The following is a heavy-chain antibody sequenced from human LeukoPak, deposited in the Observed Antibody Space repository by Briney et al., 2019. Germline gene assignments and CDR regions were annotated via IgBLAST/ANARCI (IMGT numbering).Heavy chain of an antibody. D-gene: IGHD6-19*01. J-gene: IGHJ5*02. CDR1: GFTFSSYW. V-gene: IGHV3-48*04. CDR2: ISSSGSTI. CDR3: ARVGSGWYNWFDP. Sequence: GGSLRLSCAASGFTFSSYWMHWVRQGPGKGLEWVSYISSSGSTIYYADSVKGRFTISRDNAKNSLYLQMNSLRAEDTAVYYCARVGSGWYNWFDPWGQGTLVTVSS.